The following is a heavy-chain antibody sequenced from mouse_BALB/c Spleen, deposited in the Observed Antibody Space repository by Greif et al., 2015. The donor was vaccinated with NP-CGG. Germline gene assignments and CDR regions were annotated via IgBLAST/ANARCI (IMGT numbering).Heavy chain of an antibody. CDR1: GYTFTSYY. Sequence: VKLMESGPELVKPGASVKMSCKASGYTFTSYYIHWVKQRPGQGLEWIGWIYPGDGSTKYNEKFKGKTTLTADKSSSTAYMLLSSLTSEDSAIYFCARFRYDGYAMDYWGQGTSVTVSS. V-gene: IGHV1S56*01. D-gene: IGHD2-14*01. CDR3: ARFRYDGYAMDY. CDR2: IYPGDGST. J-gene: IGHJ4*01.